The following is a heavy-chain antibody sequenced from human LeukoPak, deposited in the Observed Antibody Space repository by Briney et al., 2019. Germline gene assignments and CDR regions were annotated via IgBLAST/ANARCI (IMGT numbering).Heavy chain of an antibody. D-gene: IGHD5-12*01. Sequence: ASVKVSCKASGYTFTSYGISWVRQAPGQGLEWMGWINPNSGGTNYAQKFQGRVTMTRDTSISTAYMELSRLRSDDTAVYYCARITSGYDFDYWGQGTLVTVSS. CDR2: INPNSGGT. CDR3: ARITSGYDFDY. CDR1: GYTFTSYG. J-gene: IGHJ4*02. V-gene: IGHV1-2*02.